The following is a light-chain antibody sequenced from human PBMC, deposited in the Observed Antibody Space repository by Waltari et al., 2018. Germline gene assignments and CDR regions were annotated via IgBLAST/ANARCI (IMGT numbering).Light chain of an antibody. V-gene: IGKV1-6*01. CDR2: AAS. CDR1: QGIRND. Sequence: AIQMTQSPSSLSASVGDRVTITCRASQGIRNDLGWYQQKPGKAPKLLIYAASSLQSGVPSRFSGSGSGTDFTLTITGLQPEDFAVYYCQQSYDTPYTFGQGTNLEIK. J-gene: IGKJ2*01. CDR3: QQSYDTPYT.